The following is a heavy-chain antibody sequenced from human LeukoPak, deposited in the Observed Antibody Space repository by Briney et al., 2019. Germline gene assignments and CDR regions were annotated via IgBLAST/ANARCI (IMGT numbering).Heavy chain of an antibody. CDR2: IYYSGST. CDR1: GGSISSGGYY. J-gene: IGHJ4*02. D-gene: IGHD5-18*01. V-gene: IGHV4-30-4*08. CDR3: ARDSDHTSMVFKSFDY. Sequence: PSQTLSLTCTVSGGSISSGGYYWSWIRQPPGKGLEWIGYIYYSGSTYYNPSLKSRVTISVDTSKNQFSLKLSSVTAADTAVYYCARDSDHTSMVFKSFDYWGQGTLVTVSS.